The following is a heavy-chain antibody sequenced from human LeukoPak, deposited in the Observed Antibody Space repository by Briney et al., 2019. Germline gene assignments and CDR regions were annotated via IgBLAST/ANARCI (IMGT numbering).Heavy chain of an antibody. CDR2: INHSGST. J-gene: IGHJ5*02. CDR3: ARASPLGLNWFDP. V-gene: IGHV4-34*01. Sequence: SETLSLTCAVYGGPFSGYYWSWIRQPPGKGLEWIGEINHSGSTNYNPSLKSRVTISVDTSKNQFSLKLSSVTAADTAVYYCARASPLGLNWFDPWGQGTLVTVSS. CDR1: GGPFSGYY. D-gene: IGHD3/OR15-3a*01.